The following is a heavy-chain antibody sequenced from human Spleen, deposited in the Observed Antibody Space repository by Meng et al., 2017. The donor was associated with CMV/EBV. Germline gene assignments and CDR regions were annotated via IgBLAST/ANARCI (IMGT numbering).Heavy chain of an antibody. Sequence: LTCAVYGASFCGYYWSWLRQPPGKGLEWIGEINHSGNTNYNPSLKSRVTISADTSKNQFSLKLSSVTAADTAVYYCARRVVPAAIGFWGQGTLVTVSS. CDR1: GASFCGYY. V-gene: IGHV4-34*01. D-gene: IGHD2-2*01. CDR2: INHSGNT. CDR3: ARRVVPAAIGF. J-gene: IGHJ4*02.